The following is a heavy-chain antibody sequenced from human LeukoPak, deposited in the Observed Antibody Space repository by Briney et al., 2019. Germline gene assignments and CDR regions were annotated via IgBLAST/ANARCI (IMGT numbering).Heavy chain of an antibody. CDR3: AGGNHHTTGPYYFDY. CDR1: GGTIRTLY. D-gene: IGHD2/OR15-2a*01. CDR2: FYHTGST. Sequence: SETLSLTCTVSGGTIRTLYWSWIRQTPGKGLEWIGYFYHTGSTNYNPSLKSRVIMSLDTSESQFPLKLSSVTAADTAVYYCAGGNHHTTGPYYFDYWGQGTLVTVSS. J-gene: IGHJ4*02. V-gene: IGHV4-59*11.